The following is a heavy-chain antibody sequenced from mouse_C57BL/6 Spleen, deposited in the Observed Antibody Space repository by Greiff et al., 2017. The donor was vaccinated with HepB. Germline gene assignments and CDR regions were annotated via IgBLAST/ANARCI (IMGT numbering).Heavy chain of an antibody. CDR1: GFTFSSYA. Sequence: DVMLVESGEGLVKPGGSLKLSCAASGFTFSSYAMSWVRQTPEKRLEWVAYISSGGDYIYYADTVKGRFTISRDNARNTLYLQMSSLKSEDTAMYYCTQNYYDYDWFAYWGQGTLVTVSA. D-gene: IGHD2-4*01. J-gene: IGHJ3*01. CDR3: TQNYYDYDWFAY. V-gene: IGHV5-9-1*02. CDR2: ISSGGDYI.